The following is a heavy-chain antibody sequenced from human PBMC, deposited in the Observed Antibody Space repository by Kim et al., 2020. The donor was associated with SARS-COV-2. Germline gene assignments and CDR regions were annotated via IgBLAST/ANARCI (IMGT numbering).Heavy chain of an antibody. CDR2: INHSGST. V-gene: IGHV4-34*01. Sequence: SETLSLTCAVYGGSFSGYYWSWIRQPPGKGLEWIGEINHSGSTNYNPSLKSRVTISVDTSKNQFSLKLSSVTAADTAVYYCARGGYSGFKYYYYYMDVWG. CDR1: GGSFSGYY. J-gene: IGHJ6*03. D-gene: IGHD5-12*01. CDR3: ARGGYSGFKYYYYYMDV.